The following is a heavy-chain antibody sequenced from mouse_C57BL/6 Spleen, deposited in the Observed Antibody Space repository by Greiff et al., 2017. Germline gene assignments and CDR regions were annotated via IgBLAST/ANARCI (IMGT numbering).Heavy chain of an antibody. CDR2: IYPGDGDT. CDR3: TRSRTGTYYFNC. D-gene: IGHD4-1*01. CDR1: GYAFSSSW. V-gene: IGHV1-82*01. J-gene: IGHJ2*01. Sequence: VQLQQSGPELVKPGASVKISCKASGYAFSSSWMNWVKQRPGKGLEWIGRIYPGDGDTNYNGKFKGKATLTADKSSSAAYMQLSSLTSEDTAIYFCTRSRTGTYYFNCRGQGTTLTGTS.